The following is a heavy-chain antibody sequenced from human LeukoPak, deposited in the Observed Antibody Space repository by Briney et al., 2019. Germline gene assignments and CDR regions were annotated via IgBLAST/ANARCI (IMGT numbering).Heavy chain of an antibody. V-gene: IGHV3-23*01. J-gene: IGHJ6*03. CDR1: GMPFSSDA. CDR2: INGGTT. CDR3: AKARAVIKILHYYMDV. Sequence: GGSLRLSCAASGMPFSSDAMSWVRQAPGKGLEWVSAINGGTTLYADSVKGRFTISRDNSKNTLYLQMNSLRAEDTAVYYCAKARAVIKILHYYMDVWGKGTTVTISS. D-gene: IGHD2/OR15-2a*01.